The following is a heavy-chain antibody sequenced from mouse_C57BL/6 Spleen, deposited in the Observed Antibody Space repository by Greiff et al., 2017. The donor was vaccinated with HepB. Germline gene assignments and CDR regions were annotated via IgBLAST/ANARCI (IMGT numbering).Heavy chain of an antibody. D-gene: IGHD2-1*01. CDR2: ISDGGSYT. J-gene: IGHJ1*03. Sequence: VQLKESGGGLVKPGGSLKLSCAASGFTFSSYAMSWVRQTPEKRLEWVATISDGGSYTYYPDNVKGRFTISRDNAKNNLYLQMSHLKSEDTAMYYCARDQGVYYRYFDVWGTGTTVTVSS. CDR1: GFTFSSYA. CDR3: ARDQGVYYRYFDV. V-gene: IGHV5-4*01.